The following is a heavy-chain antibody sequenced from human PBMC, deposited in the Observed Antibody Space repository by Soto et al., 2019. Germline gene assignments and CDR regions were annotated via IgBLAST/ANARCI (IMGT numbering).Heavy chain of an antibody. Sequence: GGSLRLSCAASGFTFSSYGMHWVRQAPGKGLEWVAVIWYDGSNKYYADSVKGRFTISRDNSKNTLYLQMNSLRAEDTAVYYCARIPLGYTGYVDYWGQGILVTVSS. J-gene: IGHJ4*02. CDR3: ARIPLGYTGYVDY. CDR1: GFTFSSYG. CDR2: IWYDGSNK. D-gene: IGHD3-9*01. V-gene: IGHV3-33*01.